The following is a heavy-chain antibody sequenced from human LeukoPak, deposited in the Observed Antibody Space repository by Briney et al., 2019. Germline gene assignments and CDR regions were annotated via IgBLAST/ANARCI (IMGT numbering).Heavy chain of an antibody. CDR2: IYYSGST. Sequence: PSETLSLTCTVSGGSISSYYWNWIRQPPGKGLEWIGFIYYSGSTNYSPSLKSRVTISVDTSKNQFSLKLTSVTAADTAVYYCARHGNGAFDIWGQGTMVTVSS. D-gene: IGHD1-1*01. CDR3: ARHGNGAFDI. V-gene: IGHV4-59*08. J-gene: IGHJ3*02. CDR1: GGSISSYY.